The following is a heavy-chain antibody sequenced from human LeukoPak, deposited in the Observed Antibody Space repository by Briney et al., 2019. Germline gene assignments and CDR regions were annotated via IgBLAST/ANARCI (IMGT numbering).Heavy chain of an antibody. J-gene: IGHJ3*02. D-gene: IGHD4-17*01. CDR2: ISWDSGSI. Sequence: GGSLRLSCAASGFRFGDFAIHWVRQVPGKGVEWVSGISWDSGSIGYADSVKGRFTISRDNSKNSLYLQMNSLRAEDTALYYCAKDMRRTVFHAFDIWGQGTMVTVSS. V-gene: IGHV3-9*01. CDR3: AKDMRRTVFHAFDI. CDR1: GFRFGDFA.